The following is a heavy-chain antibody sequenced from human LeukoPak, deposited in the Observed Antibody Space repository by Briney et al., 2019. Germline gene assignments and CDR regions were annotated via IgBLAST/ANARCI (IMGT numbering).Heavy chain of an antibody. CDR2: IYTSGST. CDR1: GGSISSGSYY. J-gene: IGHJ3*02. CDR3: AREGDSLDI. Sequence: SETLSLTCTVSGGSISSGSYYWSWIRQPAGKGLEWIGRIYTSGSTNYNPSLESRVTISVDTSKNQFSLKLSSVTAADTAVYYCAREGDSLDIWGQGTMVTVSS. V-gene: IGHV4-61*02. D-gene: IGHD3-16*01.